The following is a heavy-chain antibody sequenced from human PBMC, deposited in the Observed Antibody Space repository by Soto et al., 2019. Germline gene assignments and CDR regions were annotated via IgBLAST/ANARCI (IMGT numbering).Heavy chain of an antibody. CDR3: ARGRASGSYYLLDY. V-gene: IGHV1-8*01. Sequence: ASVKVSCKASGNTFTRYDINWVREATGHGLEWMGWINPNSGNIGYAQKFQGRVTMTRDTAIRTAYMEVSRLRSDDTAVYYCARGRASGSYYLLDYWGQGTLVTVSS. D-gene: IGHD3-10*01. CDR2: INPNSGNI. J-gene: IGHJ4*02. CDR1: GNTFTRYD.